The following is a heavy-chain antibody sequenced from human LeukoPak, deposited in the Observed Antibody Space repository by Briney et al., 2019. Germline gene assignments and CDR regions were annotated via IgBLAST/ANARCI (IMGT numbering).Heavy chain of an antibody. CDR2: ISGSGGST. D-gene: IGHD6-13*01. Sequence: PGGSLRLSCAASGFTFSSYAMSWVRQAPGKGLEWVSAISGSGGSTYYADSVKGRFTISRDNSKNTLYLQMNSLRAEDTAVYYCAKDQEQQLVSSSAFDIWGQGTMVTVSS. CDR1: GFTFSSYA. CDR3: AKDQEQQLVSSSAFDI. J-gene: IGHJ3*02. V-gene: IGHV3-23*01.